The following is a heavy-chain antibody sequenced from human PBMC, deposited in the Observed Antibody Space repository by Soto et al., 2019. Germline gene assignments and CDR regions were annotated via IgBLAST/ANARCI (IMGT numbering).Heavy chain of an antibody. V-gene: IGHV3-23*01. CDR3: AKVPNSGSYFYFDY. CDR1: GFTFSSYA. J-gene: IGHJ4*02. D-gene: IGHD1-26*01. Sequence: GGSLRLSCAASGFTFSSYAMGWVRQSPGGGLEWVSAISGSGGNTYYPDSVKGRFTISRDNSESTLYLQMNSLRAEDTALYYCAKVPNSGSYFYFDYSGLGTLVTVSS. CDR2: ISGSGGNT.